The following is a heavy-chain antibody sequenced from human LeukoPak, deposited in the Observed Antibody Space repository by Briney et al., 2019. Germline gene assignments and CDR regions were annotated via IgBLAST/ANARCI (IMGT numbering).Heavy chain of an antibody. CDR3: ARESGSDYEESFLRF. J-gene: IGHJ4*02. CDR1: GFIFSNYE. V-gene: IGHV3-48*03. CDR2: IGASGRTI. D-gene: IGHD1-26*01. Sequence: PGGSLRLSCAASGFIFSNYEMNWVRQAPGRGLEWVSYIGASGRTIFYGDSVKGRFTLSRDNAKNSLYLQMNSLRAEDTGVYYCARESGSDYEESFLRFWGQGILVTVSS.